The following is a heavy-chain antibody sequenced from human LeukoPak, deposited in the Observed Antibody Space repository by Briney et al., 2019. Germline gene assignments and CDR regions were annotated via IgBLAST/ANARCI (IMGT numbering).Heavy chain of an antibody. CDR1: GYTLTELS. D-gene: IGHD3-9*01. CDR3: ARDLYDILTGSSWFSPFDY. Sequence: ASVKVSCKVSGYTLTELSLHWVRQAPGKGLEWMGGFDPEDGETIYARKFQGRVTMTEDTSTDTAYMELSSLRSEDTAVYYCARDLYDILTGSSWFSPFDYWGQGTLVTVSS. CDR2: FDPEDGET. V-gene: IGHV1-24*01. J-gene: IGHJ4*02.